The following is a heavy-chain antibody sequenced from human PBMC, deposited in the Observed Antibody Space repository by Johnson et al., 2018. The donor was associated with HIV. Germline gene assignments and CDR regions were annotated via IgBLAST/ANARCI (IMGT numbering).Heavy chain of an antibody. D-gene: IGHD7-27*01. CDR1: GFTFDDYT. J-gene: IGHJ3*02. V-gene: IGHV3-43*01. CDR2: ISWDGGST. Sequence: VQLVESGGVVVQPGGSLRLSCAASGFTFDDYTMHWVRQAPGKGLEWVSLISWDGGSTYYADSVKGRFTTSRDNSKNSLYLQMNSMRTEDTALYYCAKDSLSIITWGGACDIWGQGTMVTVSS. CDR3: AKDSLSIITWGGACDI.